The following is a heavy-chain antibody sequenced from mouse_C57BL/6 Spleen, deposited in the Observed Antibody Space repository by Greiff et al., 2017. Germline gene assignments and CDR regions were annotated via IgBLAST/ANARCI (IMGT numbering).Heavy chain of an antibody. V-gene: IGHV1-81*01. D-gene: IGHD2-2*01. J-gene: IGHJ2*01. CDR2: IYPRSGNT. Sequence: LVESGAELARPGASVKLSCKASGYTFTSYGISWVKQRTGQGLEWIGEIYPRSGNTYYNEKFKGKATLTADKSSSTAYMELRSLTSEDSAVYFCARGGSTMVTTSGYWGQGTTLTVSS. CDR1: GYTFTSYG. CDR3: ARGGSTMVTTSGY.